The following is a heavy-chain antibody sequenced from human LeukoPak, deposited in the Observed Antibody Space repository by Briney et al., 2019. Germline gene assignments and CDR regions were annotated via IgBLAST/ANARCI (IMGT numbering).Heavy chain of an antibody. D-gene: IGHD3-10*01. J-gene: IGHJ4*02. CDR3: TTCNVLLWFGELFRSDNIDY. CDR2: VKGNTDGGTT. Sequence: DGSLTLSSAASVFTFRNAWRSWLHLAPAKGLEWPGRVKGNTDGGTTDYAAPVKGRFTISRDDSITTLYLKMNSLKNEGTAVYYCTTCNVLLWFGELFRSDNIDYWGQGTLVTVSS. CDR1: VFTFRNAW. V-gene: IGHV3-15*01.